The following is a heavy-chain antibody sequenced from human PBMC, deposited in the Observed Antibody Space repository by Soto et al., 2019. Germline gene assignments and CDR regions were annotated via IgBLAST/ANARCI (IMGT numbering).Heavy chain of an antibody. CDR1: GYTFTGYY. Sequence: QVQLVQSGAEVKKPGASVKVSCKASGYTFTGYYMHWVRQAPGQGLEWMGWINPNSGGTNYAHKFQGWVTMTRDTSISTAYMELSRLRSDDTAVYYCAILGGERGYCSGGSCPFDYWGQGTLVTVSS. J-gene: IGHJ4*02. D-gene: IGHD2-15*01. CDR3: AILGGERGYCSGGSCPFDY. CDR2: INPNSGGT. V-gene: IGHV1-2*04.